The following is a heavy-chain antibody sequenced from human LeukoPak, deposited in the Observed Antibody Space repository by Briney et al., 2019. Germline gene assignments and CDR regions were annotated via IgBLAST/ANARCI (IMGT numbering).Heavy chain of an antibody. CDR2: LYSGGST. CDR3: ARASIAAGGYYFDY. V-gene: IGHV3-53*01. D-gene: IGHD6-6*01. CDR1: GFTVSSNY. Sequence: PGGSLRLSCAASGFTVSSNYMSWVRQAPGKGLEWVSVLYSGGSTYYADSVKGRFTISRDNSKNTLYLQMNSLRVDDTAVYYCARASIAAGGYYFDYWGQGTLVTVSS. J-gene: IGHJ4*02.